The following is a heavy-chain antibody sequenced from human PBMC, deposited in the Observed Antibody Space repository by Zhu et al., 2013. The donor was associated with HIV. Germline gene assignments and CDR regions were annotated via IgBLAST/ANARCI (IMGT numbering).Heavy chain of an antibody. Sequence: QVQLVQSGAEVKKPGSSVKVSCKASGGTFSSYAISWVRQAPGQGLEWMGGIIPIFGTANYAQKFQGRVTITADESTSTAYMELSSLRSEDTAVYYCARGRAYYDFWSGYLDAFDIWGQGQWVTGXF. J-gene: IGHJ3*02. CDR3: ARGRAYYDFWSGYLDAFDI. V-gene: IGHV1-69*01. CDR2: IIPIFGTA. D-gene: IGHD3-3*01. CDR1: GGTFSSYA.